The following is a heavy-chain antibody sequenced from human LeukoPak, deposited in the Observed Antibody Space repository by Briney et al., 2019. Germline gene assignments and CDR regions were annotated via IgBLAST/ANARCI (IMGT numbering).Heavy chain of an antibody. CDR2: IRYDGSNT. CDR3: AKDSWWGYGDYHNYYYMDV. V-gene: IGHV3-30*02. D-gene: IGHD4-17*01. CDR1: GFTFNNYG. J-gene: IGHJ6*03. Sequence: TGGSLRLSCAASGFTFNNYGMHWVRQAPGKGLEWLAFIRYDGSNTYYADSVKGRFTVSRDDSKNTLYLQMNSLRAEDTAVYYCAKDSWWGYGDYHNYYYMDVWGKGTTVTISS.